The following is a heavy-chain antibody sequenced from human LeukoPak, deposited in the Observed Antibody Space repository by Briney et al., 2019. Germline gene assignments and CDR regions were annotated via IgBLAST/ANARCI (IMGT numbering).Heavy chain of an antibody. CDR2: MNPNGGNT. CDR3: ARRASSGYYLGY. D-gene: IGHD3-22*01. Sequence: ASVKVSCKASGYTFTSYDINWVRQATGQGLEWMGWMNPNGGNTGYAQKFQGRVTMTRNTSISTAYMELSSLRSEDTAVYYCARRASSGYYLGYWGQGTLVTVSS. V-gene: IGHV1-8*01. CDR1: GYTFTSYD. J-gene: IGHJ4*02.